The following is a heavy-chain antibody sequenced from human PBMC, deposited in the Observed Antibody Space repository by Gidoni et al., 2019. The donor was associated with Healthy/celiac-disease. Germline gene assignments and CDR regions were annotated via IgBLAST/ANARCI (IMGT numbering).Heavy chain of an antibody. J-gene: IGHJ3*02. Sequence: EVQLVQSGAEAKKPGESLKISCNGSGYSFTSYGSGWGRQMHGKGLEWMGIIYPGDCDTRYSPSFQGQVTISADKSIRTAYLQWSSLKASDTAMYYCARQGGSYYDAFDIGGQGTMVTVSS. CDR3: ARQGGSYYDAFDI. D-gene: IGHD1-26*01. CDR1: GYSFTSYG. V-gene: IGHV5-51*01. CDR2: IYPGDCDT.